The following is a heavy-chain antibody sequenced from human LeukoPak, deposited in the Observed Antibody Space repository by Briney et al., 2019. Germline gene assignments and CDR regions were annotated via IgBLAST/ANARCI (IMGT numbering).Heavy chain of an antibody. CDR3: ARQGGYSSSPDY. J-gene: IGHJ4*02. V-gene: IGHV4-59*08. CDR2: IYYSGST. Sequence: PSETLSLTCTVSGGSISSYYWNWIRQPPGKGLEWIGYIYYSGSTNYNPSLKSRVAISVDASKNQFSLKLSSVTAADTAVYYCARQGGYSSSPDYWGQGTLVTVSP. D-gene: IGHD6-13*01. CDR1: GGSISSYY.